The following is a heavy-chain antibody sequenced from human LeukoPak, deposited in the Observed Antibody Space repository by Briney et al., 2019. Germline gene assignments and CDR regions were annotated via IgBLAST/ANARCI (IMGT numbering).Heavy chain of an antibody. Sequence: GGSVRLSCAASGFTFDDYGMSWVRQAPGKGLEWVSGINWNGGSIDYADSVKGRFTISRDDAKDSLYLQLSSLRAEDTALYYCARGYCSGVSCRRMDYSGQGTPVTVSS. CDR2: INWNGGSI. J-gene: IGHJ4*02. D-gene: IGHD2-15*01. CDR3: ARGYCSGVSCRRMDY. CDR1: GFTFDDYG. V-gene: IGHV3-20*04.